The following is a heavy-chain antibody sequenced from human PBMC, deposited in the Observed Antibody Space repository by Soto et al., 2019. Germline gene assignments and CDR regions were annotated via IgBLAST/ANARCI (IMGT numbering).Heavy chain of an antibody. Sequence: SDTLSLTCAVYGGSFRGYYWSWIRQPPGKGLEWIGEINHSGSTNYNPSLKSRVTISVDTSKNQFSLKLSSVTAADTAVYYCARGRLSSWYYYYYMDVWGKGTTVTVS. CDR3: ARGRLSSWYYYYYMDV. J-gene: IGHJ6*03. CDR1: GGSFRGYY. CDR2: INHSGST. D-gene: IGHD6-13*01. V-gene: IGHV4-34*01.